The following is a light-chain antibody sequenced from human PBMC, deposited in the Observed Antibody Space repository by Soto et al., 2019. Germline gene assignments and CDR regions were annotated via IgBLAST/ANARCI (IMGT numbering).Light chain of an antibody. CDR3: QQYYSYPHS. CDR1: QGINNY. CDR2: AAS. V-gene: IGKV1-8*01. Sequence: AIRMTQSPSSFSASTGDRVTITCRASQGINNYLAWYQQKAGKAPKVLIYAASTLQSGVPSRFSGSGSGTDFTLTISCLQSEDFATYYCQQYYSYPHSSGQGTKVEI. J-gene: IGKJ2*01.